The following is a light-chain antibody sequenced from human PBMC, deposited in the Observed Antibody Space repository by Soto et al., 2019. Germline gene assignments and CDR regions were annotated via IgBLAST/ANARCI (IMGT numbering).Light chain of an antibody. CDR2: EVS. CDR3: RAYAGSKNFG. Sequence: QSVLTQPPSASGSPGQSVTISCTGPSSDVGGYNYVSWYQQHPGKAPTLMIYEVSKRPSGVPDRFSGSKSGNTASLTVSWLQAEDEDEYYCRAYAGSKNFGFGTGTKLTVL. J-gene: IGLJ1*01. V-gene: IGLV2-8*01. CDR1: SSDVGGYNY.